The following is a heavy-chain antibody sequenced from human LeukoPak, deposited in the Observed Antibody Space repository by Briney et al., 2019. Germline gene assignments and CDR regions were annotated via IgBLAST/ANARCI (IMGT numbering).Heavy chain of an antibody. V-gene: IGHV4-59*01. J-gene: IGHJ3*02. CDR2: IYYSGST. Sequence: PSETLSLTCTVSGGSISSYYWSWIRQPPGKGLEWIGYIYYSGSTNYNPSLKSRVTISVDTSKNQFSLKLSSVTAADTAVYYCARDIRAFEIWGQGTMVTVSS. CDR3: ARDIRAFEI. CDR1: GGSISSYY.